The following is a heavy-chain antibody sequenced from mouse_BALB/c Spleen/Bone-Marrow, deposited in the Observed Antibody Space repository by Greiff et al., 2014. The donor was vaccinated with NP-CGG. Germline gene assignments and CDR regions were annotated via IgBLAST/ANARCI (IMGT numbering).Heavy chain of an antibody. V-gene: IGHV2-9*02. CDR1: GFSLTSYG. D-gene: IGHD1-1*01. J-gene: IGHJ3*01. CDR2: IWAGGST. CDR3: AREGGYYYGSRVAWFAY. Sequence: QVQLKESGPGLVAPSQSLSITCTVSGFSLTSYGLHWVRQPPGKGLEWLGVIWAGGSTNYNSALMSRLSISKDNSKSQVFLKMNSLQTDDTAMYYCAREGGYYYGSRVAWFAYWGQGTLVTVSA.